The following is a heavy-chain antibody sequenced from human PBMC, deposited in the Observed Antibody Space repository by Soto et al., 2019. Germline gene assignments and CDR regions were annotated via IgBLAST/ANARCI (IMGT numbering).Heavy chain of an antibody. V-gene: IGHV4-39*01. Sequence: SETLSLTCTVSGGSISSSSYYWGWIRQPPGKGLEWFGSIYYSGSTYYNPSLKSRVTISVDTSKNQFSLKLSSVTAADTAVYYCARCSTGDFDYWGQGTLVTVSS. CDR2: IYYSGST. CDR1: GGSISSSSYY. D-gene: IGHD7-27*01. CDR3: ARCSTGDFDY. J-gene: IGHJ4*02.